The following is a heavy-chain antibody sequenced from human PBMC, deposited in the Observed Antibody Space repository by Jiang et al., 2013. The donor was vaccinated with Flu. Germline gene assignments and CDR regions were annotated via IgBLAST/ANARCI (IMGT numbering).Heavy chain of an antibody. V-gene: IGHV1-18*01. CDR1: GYTFTSYG. CDR2: ISAYNGNT. D-gene: IGHD5-18*01. J-gene: IGHJ4*02. Sequence: KKPGASVKVSCKASGYTFTSYGISWVRQAPGQGLEWMGWISAYNGNTNYAQKLQGRVTMTTDTSTSTAYMELRSLRSDDTAVYYCARSPSGYSYGRPAYYFDYWGQGTLVTVSS. CDR3: ARSPSGYSYGRPAYYFDY.